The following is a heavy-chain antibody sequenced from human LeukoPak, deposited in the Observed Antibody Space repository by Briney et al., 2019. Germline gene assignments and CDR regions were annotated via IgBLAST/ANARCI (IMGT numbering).Heavy chain of an antibody. D-gene: IGHD4-17*01. CDR3: ARGRPRGDGDRYWYFDL. J-gene: IGHJ2*01. CDR1: GGTFSSYA. Sequence: VASVKVSCKASGGTFSSYAISWVRQAPGQGLERMGGIIPIFGTANYAQKFQGRVTITTDESTSTAYMELSSLRSEDTAVYYCARGRPRGDGDRYWYFDLWGRGTLVTVSS. V-gene: IGHV1-69*05. CDR2: IIPIFGTA.